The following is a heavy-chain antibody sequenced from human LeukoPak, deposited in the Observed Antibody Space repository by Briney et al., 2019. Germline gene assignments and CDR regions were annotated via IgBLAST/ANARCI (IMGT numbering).Heavy chain of an antibody. CDR3: ARGKGDGSGYYYVMDA. J-gene: IGHJ6*02. D-gene: IGHD3-10*01. CDR2: IIPIFGTP. Sequence: ASVKVSCKASGGTFSGSAFIWVRQAPGQGLEWMGGIIPIFGTPNYAQKFQGRVTITADESTSTAYMELSRLRSDDTALYYCARGKGDGSGYYYVMDAWGQGTTVTVSS. CDR1: GGTFSGSA. V-gene: IGHV1-69*13.